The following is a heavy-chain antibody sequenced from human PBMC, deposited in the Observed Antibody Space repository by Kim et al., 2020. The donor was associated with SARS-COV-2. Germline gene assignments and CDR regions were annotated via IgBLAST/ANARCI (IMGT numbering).Heavy chain of an antibody. Sequence: KHFADSVQGRVSLSRDNSKNTVYLEMKSLGVEETAVYYCATIVGAYEAFDIWGQGTMVTVSS. CDR3: ATIVGAYEAFDI. D-gene: IGHD1-26*01. V-gene: IGHV3-33*03. J-gene: IGHJ3*02. CDR2: K.